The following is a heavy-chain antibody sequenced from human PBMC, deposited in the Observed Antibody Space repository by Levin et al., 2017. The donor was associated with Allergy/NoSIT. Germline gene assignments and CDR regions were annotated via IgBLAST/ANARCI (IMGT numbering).Heavy chain of an antibody. D-gene: IGHD1-26*01. V-gene: IGHV3-48*02. J-gene: IGHJ4*02. Sequence: GGSLRLSCAASGFTFSSFSMSWVRQAPGKGQEWVSYISSSSSTIYYADSVKGRFTISRDNAKNSLYLQMNSLRDEDTAVYYCARDLYCGTYYSAFHYWGQGTLVTVSS. CDR1: GFTFSSFS. CDR3: ARDLYCGTYYSAFHY. CDR2: ISSSSSTI.